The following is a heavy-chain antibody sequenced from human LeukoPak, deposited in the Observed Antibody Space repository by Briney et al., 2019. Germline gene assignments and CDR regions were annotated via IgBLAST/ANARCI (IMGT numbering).Heavy chain of an antibody. V-gene: IGHV4-34*01. Sequence: KTSETLSLTCAVYGGSFSGYYWSWIRQPPGKGLEWIGSIYYSGSTYYNPSLKSRVTISVDTSKNQFSLKLSSVTAADTAVYYCASTSSTHDYWGQGTLVTVSS. D-gene: IGHD2-2*01. CDR3: ASTSSTHDY. CDR2: IYYSGST. J-gene: IGHJ4*02. CDR1: GGSFSGYY.